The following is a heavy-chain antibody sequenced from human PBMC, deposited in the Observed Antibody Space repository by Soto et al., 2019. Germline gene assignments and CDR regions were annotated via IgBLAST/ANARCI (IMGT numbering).Heavy chain of an antibody. CDR1: GGSFSGYY. CDR2: INHSGST. J-gene: IGHJ6*02. V-gene: IGHV4-34*01. D-gene: IGHD3-16*01. Sequence: SETLSLTCAVYGGSFSGYYWSWIRQPPGKGLEWIGEINHSGSTNYNPSLKSRVTISVDTSKNQFSLKLGSVTAADTAVYYCRNRGTYYYGMDVWGQGTTVTVSS. CDR3: RNRGTYYYGMDV.